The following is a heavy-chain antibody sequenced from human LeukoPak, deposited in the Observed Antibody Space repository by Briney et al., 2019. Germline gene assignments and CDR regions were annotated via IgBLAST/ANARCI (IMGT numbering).Heavy chain of an antibody. D-gene: IGHD3-3*01. CDR1: GGSFSGYY. V-gene: IGHV4-34*01. Sequence: SENLSLTCAVYGGSFSGYYWSWIRQPPGKGLEWIGEINHSGSTNYNPSLKSRVTISVDTSKNQFSLKLSSVTAADTAVYYRARGRFDFWSGYYGPYGMDVWGQGTTVTVSS. CDR2: INHSGST. CDR3: ARGRFDFWSGYYGPYGMDV. J-gene: IGHJ6*02.